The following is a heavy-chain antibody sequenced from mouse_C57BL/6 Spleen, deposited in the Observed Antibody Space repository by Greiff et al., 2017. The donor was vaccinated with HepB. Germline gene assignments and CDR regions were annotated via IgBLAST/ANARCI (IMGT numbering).Heavy chain of an antibody. Sequence: EVKLVESGGGLVKPGGSLKLSCAASGFTFSSYTMSWVRQTPEKRLEWVATIGGGGGNTYYPDSVKGRFTISRDNAKNTLYLQMSSLRSEDTALYYCAREDGYDLFDYWGQGTTLTVSS. V-gene: IGHV5-9*01. D-gene: IGHD2-2*01. CDR3: AREDGYDLFDY. CDR1: GFTFSSYT. J-gene: IGHJ2*01. CDR2: IGGGGGNT.